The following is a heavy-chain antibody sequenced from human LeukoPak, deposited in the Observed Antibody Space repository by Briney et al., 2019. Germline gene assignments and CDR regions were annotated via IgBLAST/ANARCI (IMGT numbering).Heavy chain of an antibody. V-gene: IGHV1-8*01. J-gene: IGHJ4*02. CDR2: MNPNSGNT. CDR3: ARANYYGSGKKDLDY. D-gene: IGHD3-10*01. Sequence: ASVKVSCKASGYTFTTYDINWVRQATGQGLEWMGWMNPNSGNTGYAQKFMGRVTMTRNTSMSTAYMELNSLRSEDTAVYYCARANYYGSGKKDLDYWGQGTLVTVSS. CDR1: GYTFTTYD.